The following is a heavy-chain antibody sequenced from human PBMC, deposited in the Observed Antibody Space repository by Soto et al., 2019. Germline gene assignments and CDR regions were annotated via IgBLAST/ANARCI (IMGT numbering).Heavy chain of an antibody. J-gene: IGHJ6*02. CDR3: ARDRPRWFGETYYYGMDV. Sequence: VQLVQSGAEVKKPGASVKVSCKASGYTFTSYAMHWVRQAPGQRLEWMGWINAGNGNTKYSQKFQGRVTITRDTSASTAYMELSSLRSEDTAVYYCARDRPRWFGETYYYGMDVWGQGTTVTVSS. D-gene: IGHD3-10*01. CDR1: GYTFTSYA. V-gene: IGHV1-3*01. CDR2: INAGNGNT.